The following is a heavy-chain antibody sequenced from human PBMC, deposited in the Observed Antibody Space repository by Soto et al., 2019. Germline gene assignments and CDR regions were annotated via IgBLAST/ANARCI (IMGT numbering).Heavy chain of an antibody. Sequence: DVELSESGGGLVQPGGSLRLSCAASGFNFRSYAMSWVRRAPGKGLEWVSAISGSGGTSYFADSVRGRFTISRDNSKKTLYLQLSSLRVEDTAEYFWAKGRGSSWTIDYWGHGTLVTVSS. CDR3: AKGRGSSWTIDY. J-gene: IGHJ4*01. V-gene: IGHV3-23*01. D-gene: IGHD6-13*01. CDR1: GFNFRSYA. CDR2: ISGSGGTS.